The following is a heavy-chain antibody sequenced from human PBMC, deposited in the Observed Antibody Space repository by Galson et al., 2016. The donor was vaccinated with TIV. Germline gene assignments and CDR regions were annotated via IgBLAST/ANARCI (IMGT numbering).Heavy chain of an antibody. CDR3: AKMDSSGFDYVRRFDF. CDR1: GFTFGTYS. J-gene: IGHJ4*02. D-gene: IGHD3-22*01. V-gene: IGHV3-48*04. Sequence: SLRLSCAASGFTFGTYSMNWVRQAPGKGLEWISYITTIGSTIYYADSVKGRFTISRDNADNSLYLQMTSLRADDTAVYFCAKMDSSGFDYVRRFDFWGQGTLATVSS. CDR2: ITTIGSTI.